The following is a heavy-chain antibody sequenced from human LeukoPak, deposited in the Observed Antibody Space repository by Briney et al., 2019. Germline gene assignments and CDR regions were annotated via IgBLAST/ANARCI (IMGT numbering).Heavy chain of an antibody. CDR3: AKDRGYSYGSFDY. J-gene: IGHJ4*02. D-gene: IGHD5-18*01. CDR1: GFTFDVYA. Sequence: GGSLRLSCAASGFTFDVYAMHWVRQAPGKGLEWVSGISWNSGSIGYADSVKGRFTISRDNAKNSLYLQMNSLRAEDTALYYCAKDRGYSYGSFDYWGQGTLVTVSS. CDR2: ISWNSGSI. V-gene: IGHV3-9*01.